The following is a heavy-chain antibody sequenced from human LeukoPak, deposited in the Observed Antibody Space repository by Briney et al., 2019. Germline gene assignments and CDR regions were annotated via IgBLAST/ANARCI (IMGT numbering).Heavy chain of an antibody. CDR1: GYTFTSYY. V-gene: IGHV1-69*13. CDR3: ARDPDILTGYYVFDY. J-gene: IGHJ4*02. CDR2: IIPIFGTA. Sequence: SVKVSCKASGYTFTSYYMHWVRQAPGQGLEWMGGIIPIFGTANYAQKFQGRVTITADESTSTAYMELSSLRSEDTAVYYCARDPDILTGYYVFDYWGQGTLVTVSS. D-gene: IGHD3-9*01.